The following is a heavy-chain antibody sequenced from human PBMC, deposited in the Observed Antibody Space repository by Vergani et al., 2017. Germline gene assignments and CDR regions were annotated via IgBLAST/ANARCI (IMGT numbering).Heavy chain of an antibody. Sequence: QVQVVQSGAEVKKSGASVKVSCKTSGYIFSNYYMHWVRQAPGQGLEWMGIINPSGGHTNYAQKFQGRLTMTSDTSTSTVYMELSSLRSEDTAMYYCARGDYCILTGYRYWGQGTLVTVSA. D-gene: IGHD3-9*01. CDR2: INPSGGHT. CDR1: GYIFSNYY. J-gene: IGHJ4*02. V-gene: IGHV1-46*03. CDR3: ARGDYCILTGYRY.